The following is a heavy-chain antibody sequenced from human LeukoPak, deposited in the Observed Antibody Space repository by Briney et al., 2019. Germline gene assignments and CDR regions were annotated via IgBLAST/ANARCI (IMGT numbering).Heavy chain of an antibody. CDR1: GYTFTSYG. CDR2: ISAYNGNT. CDR3: ARETYYYGSGSYDFDY. J-gene: IGHJ4*02. Sequence: ASVKVSCKASGYTFTSYGISWVRQAPGQGLEWMGRISAYNGNTNYAQKLQGRVTMTTDTSTSTAYMELRSLRSDDTAVYYCARETYYYGSGSYDFDYWGQGTLVTVSS. V-gene: IGHV1-18*01. D-gene: IGHD3-10*01.